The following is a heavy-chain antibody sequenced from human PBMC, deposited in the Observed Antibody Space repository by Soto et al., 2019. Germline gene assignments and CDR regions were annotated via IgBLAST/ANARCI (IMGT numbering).Heavy chain of an antibody. CDR2: ISSSSSTI. J-gene: IGHJ4*02. CDR3: ARDAEYYDFWSGYYPFDY. V-gene: IGHV3-48*01. Sequence: GGSLRLSCAASGFTFSSYSMNWVRQAPGKGLEWVSYISSSSSTIYYADSVKGRFTISRDNAKNSLYLQMNSLRAEDTAVYYCARDAEYYDFWSGYYPFDYWGQGTLVTVSS. CDR1: GFTFSSYS. D-gene: IGHD3-3*01.